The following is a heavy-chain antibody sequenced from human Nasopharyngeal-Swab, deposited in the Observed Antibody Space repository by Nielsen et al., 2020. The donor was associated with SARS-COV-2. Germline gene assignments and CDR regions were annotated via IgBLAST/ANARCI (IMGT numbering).Heavy chain of an antibody. CDR2: ISGSGGST. CDR1: GCTISSYD. CDR3: AKDLQGYSGSYFN. Sequence: GEPLKITGAASGCTISSYDMSRDSKAPGKGLEWVSAISGSGGSTYYADSVKGRFTISRDNSKNTLYLQMNSLRAEDTAVYYCAKDLQGYSGSYFNWGQGTLVTVSS. D-gene: IGHD1-26*01. V-gene: IGHV3-23*01. J-gene: IGHJ4*02.